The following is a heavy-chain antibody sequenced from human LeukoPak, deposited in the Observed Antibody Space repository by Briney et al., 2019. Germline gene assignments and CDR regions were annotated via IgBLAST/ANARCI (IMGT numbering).Heavy chain of an antibody. CDR3: AKDKDYYDSSGYN. J-gene: IGHJ4*02. D-gene: IGHD3-22*01. CDR1: GFTFSSYA. V-gene: IGHV3-23*01. Sequence: HPGGSLRLSCAASGFTFSSYAMSWVRQAPGKGLEWVSAISGSGGSTYYADSVKGRFTISRDNSKNTLYLQMNSLRAEDTAVYYCAKDKDYYDSSGYNWGQGTLVTVSS. CDR2: ISGSGGST.